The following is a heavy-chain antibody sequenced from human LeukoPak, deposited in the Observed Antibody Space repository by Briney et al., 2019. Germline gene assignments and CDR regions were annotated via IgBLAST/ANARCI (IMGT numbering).Heavy chain of an antibody. Sequence: SETLSLTCTVSGDSISSNYWSWIRQPPGKGLEWVGYIYYTGSTNYNPSLKSRVTISVDTSKSQFSLKLSSVTAADTAVYYCAREIKWELRNWFDPWGQGTLVTVSS. CDR1: GDSISSNY. J-gene: IGHJ5*02. V-gene: IGHV4-59*01. CDR2: IYYTGST. D-gene: IGHD1-26*01. CDR3: AREIKWELRNWFDP.